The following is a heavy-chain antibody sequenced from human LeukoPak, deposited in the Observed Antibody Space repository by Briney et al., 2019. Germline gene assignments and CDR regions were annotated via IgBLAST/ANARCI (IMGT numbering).Heavy chain of an antibody. Sequence: ASVKVSCKASGGTFSSYAISWVRQAPGQGLEWMGGIIPIFGTANYAQKFQGRVTITADESTSTAYMELRSLRSDDTAVYYCASSLEEEYYYDSSGYYWGQGTLVTVSS. CDR2: IIPIFGTA. CDR3: ASSLEEEYYYDSSGYY. CDR1: GGTFSSYA. D-gene: IGHD3-22*01. J-gene: IGHJ4*02. V-gene: IGHV1-69*13.